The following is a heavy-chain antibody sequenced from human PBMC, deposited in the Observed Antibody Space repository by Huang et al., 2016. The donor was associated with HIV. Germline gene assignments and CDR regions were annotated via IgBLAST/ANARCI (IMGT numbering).Heavy chain of an antibody. J-gene: IGHJ2*01. V-gene: IGHV4-34*01. D-gene: IGHD6-19*01. CDR2: VNHGGST. Sequence: LRPSETLSLTCGVSGGSFHGYYWNWLRQSPGRGLEWIGEVNHGGSTKYNPSLKSRVTISVDTSKIQFSLNLTSLTATDTADYYCATSRSGSGWFLDIWGRGTLVSVS. CDR3: ATSRSGSGWFLDI. CDR1: GGSFHGYY.